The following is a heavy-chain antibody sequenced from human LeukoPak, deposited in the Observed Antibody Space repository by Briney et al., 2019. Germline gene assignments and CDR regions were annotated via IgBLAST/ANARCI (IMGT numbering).Heavy chain of an antibody. CDR3: ARGPPNWGYDY. J-gene: IGHJ4*02. CDR1: GYTFTSYD. Sequence: ASVKVSCKASGYTFTSYDFNWVRQATGQRPEWMGWMSPKSGDTGYAQKFQDRVTMTRNTSISTAYMELSSLRSDDTAVYYCARGPPNWGYDYWGPGTLVTVSS. CDR2: MSPKSGDT. D-gene: IGHD7-27*01. V-gene: IGHV1-8*01.